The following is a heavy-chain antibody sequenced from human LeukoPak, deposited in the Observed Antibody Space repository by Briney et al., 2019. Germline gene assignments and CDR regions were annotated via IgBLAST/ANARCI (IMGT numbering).Heavy chain of an antibody. J-gene: IGHJ4*02. V-gene: IGHV3-33*01. CDR2: IWYDGSNK. CDR3: ARGFYYYDSSGYYYPDY. Sequence: GGSLRLSCAASGFTFSSYGMHWVRQAPGKGLEWVVVIWYDGSNKYYADSVKGRFTISRDDSKNTLYLQMNSLRAEDTALYYCARGFYYYDSSGYYYPDYWGQGTLVTVSS. D-gene: IGHD3-22*01. CDR1: GFTFSSYG.